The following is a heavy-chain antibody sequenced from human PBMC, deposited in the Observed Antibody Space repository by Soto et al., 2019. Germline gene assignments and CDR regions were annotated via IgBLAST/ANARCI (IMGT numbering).Heavy chain of an antibody. CDR2: IIPIFGTA. Sequence: QVQLVQSGAEVKKPGSSVKVSCKASGGTFSSYAISWVRQAPGQGLEWMGGIIPIFGTANYAQKFQGRVTTTADKSTSTAYMELSSLRSEDTAVYYCAKIPSIAVAGTYYFDYWGQGTLVTVSS. CDR1: GGTFSSYA. D-gene: IGHD6-19*01. J-gene: IGHJ4*02. V-gene: IGHV1-69*06. CDR3: AKIPSIAVAGTYYFDY.